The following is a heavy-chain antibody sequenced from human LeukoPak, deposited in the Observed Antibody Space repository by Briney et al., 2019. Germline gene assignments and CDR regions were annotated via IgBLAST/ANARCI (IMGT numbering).Heavy chain of an antibody. V-gene: IGHV3-74*01. J-gene: IGHJ4*02. D-gene: IGHD3-10*01. CDR2: INIDVSST. Sequence: PVGSLRLSCAHSGFTFSSYWMHWVRQAPGKGLVWVSRINIDVSSTSYPDSVKGRFTISRDNAKNTLYLQMTSLRAEDTAGYYCARDPVLLWFGEVDYWGQGTLVTVSS. CDR1: GFTFSSYW. CDR3: ARDPVLLWFGEVDY.